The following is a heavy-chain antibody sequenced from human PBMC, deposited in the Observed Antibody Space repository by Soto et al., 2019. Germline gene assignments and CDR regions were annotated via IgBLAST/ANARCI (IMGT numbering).Heavy chain of an antibody. CDR1: GFTFSSYG. J-gene: IGHJ4*02. Sequence: QVQLVESGGGVVQPGRSLRLSCAASGFTFSSYGMHWVRQAPGKGLEWVAVISYDGSNKYYADSVKGRFTISRDNSKNTLYLQMNSLRAEDTAVYYCAKEDDFWSGYYRYFDYWGQGTLVTVSS. CDR2: ISYDGSNK. V-gene: IGHV3-30*18. CDR3: AKEDDFWSGYYRYFDY. D-gene: IGHD3-3*01.